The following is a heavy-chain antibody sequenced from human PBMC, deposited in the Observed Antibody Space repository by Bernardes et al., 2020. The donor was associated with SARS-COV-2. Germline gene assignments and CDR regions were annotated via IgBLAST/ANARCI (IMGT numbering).Heavy chain of an antibody. CDR2: IYYSGST. J-gene: IGHJ1*01. V-gene: IGHV4-39*01. Sequence: LDLTCTVSGGSISSSSYYWGWIRQPPGKGLEWIGSIYYSGSTYYNPSLKSRVTISVDTSKNQFSLKLSSVTAADTAVYYCARRVGVVVVPAAILYFQHWGQGTLVTVSS. CDR3: ARRVGVVVVPAAILYFQH. CDR1: GGSISSSSYY. D-gene: IGHD2-2*02.